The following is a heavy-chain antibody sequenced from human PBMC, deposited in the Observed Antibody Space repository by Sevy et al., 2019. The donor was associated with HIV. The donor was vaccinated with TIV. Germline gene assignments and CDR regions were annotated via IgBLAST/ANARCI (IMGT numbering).Heavy chain of an antibody. D-gene: IGHD2-8*01. Sequence: GGSLRLSCAASGFTFSNYAMTWVRQAPGKGLEWVSGISGSGGSTNYADSVKGRFTISRDNSKNTLYLQMNSLRADDTAVYYCAKSLEYCTNGVCGYSDYWGQGTLVTISS. CDR3: AKSLEYCTNGVCGYSDY. J-gene: IGHJ4*02. V-gene: IGHV3-23*01. CDR1: GFTFSNYA. CDR2: ISGSGGST.